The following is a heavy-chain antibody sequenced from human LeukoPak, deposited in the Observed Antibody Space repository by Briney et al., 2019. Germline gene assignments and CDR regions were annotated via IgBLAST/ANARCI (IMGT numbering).Heavy chain of an antibody. J-gene: IGHJ6*02. CDR2: IYSGGST. CDR1: GFTVSSNY. CDR3: ARRLGGPDRYYYYGMDV. V-gene: IGHV3-53*01. D-gene: IGHD1-26*01. Sequence: GGSLRLSCEASGFTVSSNYMSWVRQAPGKGLEWVSVIYSGGSTYYADSVKGRFTISRDNSKNTLYLQMNSLRAEDTAVYYCARRLGGPDRYYYYGMDVWGQGTTVTVSS.